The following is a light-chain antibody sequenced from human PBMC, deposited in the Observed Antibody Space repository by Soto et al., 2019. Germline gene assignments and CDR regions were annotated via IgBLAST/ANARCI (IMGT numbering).Light chain of an antibody. CDR3: QQYGTSALT. CDR1: QSVSSSY. V-gene: IGKV3-20*01. Sequence: IVLTQSPGTLSLSPGERDTLSCRAIQSVSSSYLVWYQQRPGQPPRLLIYGTSTRAACISDRFSGSGSGTDFTLTIYRLEPGDSAVYYCQQYGTSALTFGGGTKV. CDR2: GTS. J-gene: IGKJ4*01.